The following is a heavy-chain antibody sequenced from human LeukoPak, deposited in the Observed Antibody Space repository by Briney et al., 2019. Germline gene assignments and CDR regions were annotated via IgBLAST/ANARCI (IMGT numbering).Heavy chain of an antibody. V-gene: IGHV3-7*01. Sequence: GGSLRLSCTASGFTFRSYWMSWVRQAPGKGLEWVANINQHGSEKYYVDSVKGRLTISRDNAKNSLFLQLNRLRAEDTAVYYCARNVDAFDIWGQGTMVTVSS. CDR2: INQHGSEK. CDR3: ARNVDAFDI. CDR1: GFTFRSYW. J-gene: IGHJ3*02.